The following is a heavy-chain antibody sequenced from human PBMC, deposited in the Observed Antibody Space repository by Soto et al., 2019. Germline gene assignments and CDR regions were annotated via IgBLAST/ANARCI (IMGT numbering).Heavy chain of an antibody. J-gene: IGHJ6*02. CDR3: ARDSSGHDILTGSRYYDYGMDV. D-gene: IGHD3-9*01. CDR1: GYTFTSYY. Sequence: ASVKVSCNASGYTFTSYYMHWVRQAPGQGLEWMGIINPSGGSTSYAQKFQGRVTMTRDTSTSTVYMELSSLRSEDTAVYYCARDSSGHDILTGSRYYDYGMDVWG. CDR2: INPSGGST. V-gene: IGHV1-46*01.